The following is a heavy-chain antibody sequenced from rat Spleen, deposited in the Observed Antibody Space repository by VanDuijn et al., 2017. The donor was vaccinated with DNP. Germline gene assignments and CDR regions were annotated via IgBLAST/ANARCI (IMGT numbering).Heavy chain of an antibody. CDR2: LSYDGSRV. J-gene: IGHJ2*01. Sequence: EVQLVESGGGSGQPGRSLKLSCVASGFTFSGYWMFWIRQATKKGLEWVTTLSYDGSRVYYRDSVKGRFTISRDNAKRTLYLQMNSLTSEDTATYYCSTGVGGPDYWGQGVMVTVSS. V-gene: IGHV5S10*01. CDR1: GFTFSGYW. CDR3: STGVGGPDY.